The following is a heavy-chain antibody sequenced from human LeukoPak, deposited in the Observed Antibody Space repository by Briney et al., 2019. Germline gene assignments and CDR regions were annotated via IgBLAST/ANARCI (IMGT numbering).Heavy chain of an antibody. V-gene: IGHV1-2*02. Sequence: ASVKVSCKASRYTFTDYYIHWVRQAPGQGLEWMGWINPDNGGTNYAQKFQGSVTMTRDTSISTAYMELRRLRSDDTAVFYCARAYGRTYGDPVGYFDPWGQGTLVTVSS. J-gene: IGHJ4*02. CDR2: INPDNGGT. D-gene: IGHD4-17*01. CDR1: RYTFTDYY. CDR3: ARAYGRTYGDPVGYFDP.